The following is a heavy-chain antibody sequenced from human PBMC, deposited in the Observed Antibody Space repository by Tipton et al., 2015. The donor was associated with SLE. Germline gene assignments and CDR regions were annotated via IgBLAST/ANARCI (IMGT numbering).Heavy chain of an antibody. CDR2: IYYSGST. V-gene: IGHV4-34*01. D-gene: IGHD1-26*01. Sequence: TLSLTCAVYGGSFSGYYWSWIRQPPGKGLDWIGSIYYSGSTYYNPSLKSRVTISIDTSKNQISLKLTSVTAADTAVYYCASLVGAARGAEYFQHWGHGTLVTVSS. CDR1: GGSFSGYY. CDR3: ASLVGAARGAEYFQH. J-gene: IGHJ1*01.